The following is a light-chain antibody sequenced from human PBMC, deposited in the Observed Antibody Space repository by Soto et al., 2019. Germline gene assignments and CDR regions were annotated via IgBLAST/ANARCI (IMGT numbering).Light chain of an antibody. Sequence: LTQPASVSGSPGQSITISCTGTSSDVGGYNYVSWYQQHPGKAPKLMIYEVSNRPSGVSNRFSGSKSGNTASLTISGLQAEDEADYYCSSYTSSSTLYVFGTGTKVTVL. CDR1: SSDVGGYNY. V-gene: IGLV2-14*01. CDR2: EVS. CDR3: SSYTSSSTLYV. J-gene: IGLJ1*01.